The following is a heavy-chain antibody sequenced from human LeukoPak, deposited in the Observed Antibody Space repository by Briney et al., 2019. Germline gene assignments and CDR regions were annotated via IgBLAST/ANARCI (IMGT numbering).Heavy chain of an antibody. D-gene: IGHD3-16*01. Sequence: GASVNVSCKTSGYAFTDFYMHWVRQAPGQGLAWMGWINPNSGGTNDAQKFQDKVTMTRNTSISTAYMELSRLRSDDTAMYYCARARGAMPIDYWGQGTLVTVSS. CDR1: GYAFTDFY. J-gene: IGHJ4*02. CDR2: INPNSGGT. CDR3: ARARGAMPIDY. V-gene: IGHV1-2*02.